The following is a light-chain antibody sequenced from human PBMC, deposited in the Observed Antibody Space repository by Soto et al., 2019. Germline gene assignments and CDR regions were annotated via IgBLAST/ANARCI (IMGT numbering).Light chain of an antibody. J-gene: IGKJ1*01. V-gene: IGKV3-20*01. CDR3: HQYGSAPAWT. CDR1: QIISSSY. Sequence: EIVLTQSPGTLSLSPGERATLSCRASQIISSSYLACYQQKPGQAPRLLIYGASNSATGIPDRFSGSGSATDFTLSISRLEPEDFAVYYCHQYGSAPAWTFGQRTKVEI. CDR2: GAS.